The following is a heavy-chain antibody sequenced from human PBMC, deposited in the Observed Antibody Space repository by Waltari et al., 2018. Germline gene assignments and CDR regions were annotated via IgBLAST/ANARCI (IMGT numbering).Heavy chain of an antibody. Sequence: EVKLVESGGGLVQPGGSLRLSCAASGFAFSRYWMHWVRQAPGKGLVWISRSSRDGSGSSYAESVRGRFTISRDNAEETLYLQMNSLRAEDTAVYFCAREDEDYGDYVFDSWGQGTMVTVSS. D-gene: IGHD4-17*01. CDR2: SSRDGSGS. J-gene: IGHJ4*02. CDR1: GFAFSRYW. CDR3: AREDEDYGDYVFDS. V-gene: IGHV3-74*01.